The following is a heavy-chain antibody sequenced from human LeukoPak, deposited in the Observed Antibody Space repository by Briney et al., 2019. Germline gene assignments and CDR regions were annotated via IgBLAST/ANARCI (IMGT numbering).Heavy chain of an antibody. CDR1: GGSIRSYY. CDR3: ASGERGYSYGPLDY. Sequence: SETLSLTCTVSGGSIRSYYWSWIRPPPGKGLEWIGYIFYAGSTTYNPSLKSRVTISIDTSKNQFSLKLNSVTAADTAVYYCASGERGYSYGPLDYWGQGTLVTVSS. D-gene: IGHD5-18*01. J-gene: IGHJ4*02. V-gene: IGHV4-59*08. CDR2: IFYAGST.